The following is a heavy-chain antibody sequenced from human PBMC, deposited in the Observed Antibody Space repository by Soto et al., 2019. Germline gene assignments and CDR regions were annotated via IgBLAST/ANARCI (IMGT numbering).Heavy chain of an antibody. J-gene: IGHJ5*02. CDR1: RYIFTAYF. CDR2: INPNNGAT. CDR3: ASHDRSARFDP. D-gene: IGHD3-3*01. Sequence: QVQLVQSGAEVKKPGASVKVSSKAPRYIFTAYFMHWVRQAPGQGLEWMGWINPNNGATHYGLSFQGRVTITRDTSTNTAYRDLSSLRSDETAVYYCASHDRSARFDPWGQGTLVIVS. V-gene: IGHV1-2*02.